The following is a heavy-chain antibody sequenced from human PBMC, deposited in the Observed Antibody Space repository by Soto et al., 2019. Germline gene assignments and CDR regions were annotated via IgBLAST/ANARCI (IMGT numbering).Heavy chain of an antibody. CDR2: IYYSGST. J-gene: IGHJ5*02. CDR3: ARALRITIFGVVIDGGRFDP. Sequence: QLQLQESGPGLVKPSETLSLTCTVSGGSISSSSYYWGWIRQPPGKGLEWIGSIYYSGSTYYNPSLKSRVTISVDTSKNQFSLKLSSVTAADTAVYYCARALRITIFGVVIDGGRFDPWGQGTLVTVSS. V-gene: IGHV4-39*01. CDR1: GGSISSSSYY. D-gene: IGHD3-3*01.